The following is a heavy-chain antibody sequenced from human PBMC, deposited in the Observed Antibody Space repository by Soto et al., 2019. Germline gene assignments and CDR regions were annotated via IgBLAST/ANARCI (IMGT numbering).Heavy chain of an antibody. CDR1: GFTFSSYG. V-gene: IGHV3-23*01. CDR2: ISGSGGST. D-gene: IGHD6-13*01. Sequence: GGSLRLSCAASGFTFSSYGIHWVRQAPGKGLEWVSAISGSGGSTYYADSVKGRFTISRDNSKNTLYLQMNSLRAEDTAVYYCAYSSTPFDYWGQGTLVTVSS. CDR3: AYSSTPFDY. J-gene: IGHJ4*02.